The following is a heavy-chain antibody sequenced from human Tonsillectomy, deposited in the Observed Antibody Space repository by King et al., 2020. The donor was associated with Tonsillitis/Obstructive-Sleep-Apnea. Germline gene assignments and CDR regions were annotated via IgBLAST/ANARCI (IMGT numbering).Heavy chain of an antibody. CDR2: IYSGGST. CDR1: GFTVSSNY. V-gene: IGHV3-53*01. Sequence: VQLVESGGGLIQPGGSLRLSCAASGFTVSSNYMSWVRQAPGKGLEWVSVIYSGGSTYYADSVKGRFTISRDNSKNTLYLQMNSLRAEDTAVYYCAREAPYYYYYYMDVWGKGTTVTVSS. J-gene: IGHJ6*03. CDR3: AREAPYYYYYYMDV.